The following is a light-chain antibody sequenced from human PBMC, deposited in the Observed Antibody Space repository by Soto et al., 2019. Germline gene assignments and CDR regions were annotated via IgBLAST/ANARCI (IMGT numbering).Light chain of an antibody. V-gene: IGLV3-1*01. Sequence: SYELTQPPSVSVSPGQTATITCSGDKLGDNYACWYQQKPGRSPVLVIYQDTKRPSGIPERFSGSNSGNTATLTITGTQAMDEADYYGQAWGSSVVFGGGTKLTVL. CDR2: QDT. CDR1: KLGDNY. CDR3: QAWGSSVV. J-gene: IGLJ2*01.